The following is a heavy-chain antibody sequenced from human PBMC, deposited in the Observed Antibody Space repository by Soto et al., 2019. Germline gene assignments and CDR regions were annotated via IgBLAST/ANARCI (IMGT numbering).Heavy chain of an antibody. D-gene: IGHD6-6*01. V-gene: IGHV3-9*01. CDR2: ISWNSGSI. J-gene: IGHJ6*02. Sequence: EVQLVESGGGLVQPGRSLRLSCAASGFTFDDYAMHWVRQAPGKGLEWVSGISWNSGSIGYADSVKGRFTISRDNAKNSLYLQMNSLRAEGTALYYCAKDLSSGSSSSYGYYYYGMDVWGQGTTVTASS. CDR3: AKDLSSGSSSSYGYYYYGMDV. CDR1: GFTFDDYA.